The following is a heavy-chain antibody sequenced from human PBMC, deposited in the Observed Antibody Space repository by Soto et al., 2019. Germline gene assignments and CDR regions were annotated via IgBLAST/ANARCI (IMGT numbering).Heavy chain of an antibody. D-gene: IGHD2-8*01. V-gene: IGHV1-45*02. Sequence: SLKVSCKASGYTFTFRYLHWVRQAPGQAREWMGWITPFKSDTNYAQKFQDRVTITRDRSLSTAYMELSNLRSDDTAMYYCARYNFAVCDAFEIWGQETLVT. CDR2: ITPFKSDT. CDR1: GYTFTFRY. J-gene: IGHJ3*02. CDR3: ARYNFAVCDAFEI.